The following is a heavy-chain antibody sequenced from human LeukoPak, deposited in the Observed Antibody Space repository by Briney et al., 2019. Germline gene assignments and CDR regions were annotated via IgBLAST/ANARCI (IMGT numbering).Heavy chain of an antibody. J-gene: IGHJ1*01. CDR2: MNPNSGNT. D-gene: IGHD2-2*01. CDR1: GYTFTSYD. V-gene: IGHV1-8*03. CDR3: ASTYCSSTSCYYGR. Sequence: ASVKVSCKASGYTFTSYDINWVRQATGQGLEWMGWMNPNSGNTGYAQKFQGRVTITRNTSISTAYMELSSLRSEDTAVYYCASTYCSSTSCYYGRWGQGTLVTVSS.